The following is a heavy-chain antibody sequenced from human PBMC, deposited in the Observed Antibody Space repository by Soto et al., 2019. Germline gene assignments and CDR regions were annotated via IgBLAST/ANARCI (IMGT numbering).Heavy chain of an antibody. Sequence: QVQLVQSGAEVKKPGSSVKVSCKASGGTFSSSAFSWVRQAPGQGLEWMGGIMPIFRTPDYAQKFQGRVTITADETTSTAYMELSSLTSEDTGVYYCARHKVRQQLGANYYYIMDVWGQGTTVTVSS. J-gene: IGHJ6*02. CDR2: IMPIFRTP. CDR3: ARHKVRQQLGANYYYIMDV. CDR1: GGTFSSSA. D-gene: IGHD3-3*02. V-gene: IGHV1-69*12.